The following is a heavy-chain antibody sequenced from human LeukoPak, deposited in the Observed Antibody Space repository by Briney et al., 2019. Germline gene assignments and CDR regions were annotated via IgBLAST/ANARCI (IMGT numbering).Heavy chain of an antibody. CDR2: INPNSGGT. CDR3: ARYVMGLDF. D-gene: IGHD2-8*01. J-gene: IGHJ4*02. V-gene: IGHV1-2*02. Sequence: ASVKVSCKASGYTFTGYYVHWVRQAPGQGLEWMGWINPNSGGTNYAQKFQGRVTMTRDTTISTAYMELSRLRSDDTAVYYCARYVMGLDFWGQGTLVTVSS. CDR1: GYTFTGYY.